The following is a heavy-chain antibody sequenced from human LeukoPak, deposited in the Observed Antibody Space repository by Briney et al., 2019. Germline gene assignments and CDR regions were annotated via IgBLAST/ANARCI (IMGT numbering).Heavy chain of an antibody. Sequence: SVKVSCKASGGTFSSYAISWVRQAPGQGLEWMGRIIPIFGAANYAQKFQGRVTITADKSTSTAYMELSSLRSEDTAVYYCARDDDCSGGSCYSDYWGQGTLVTVSS. CDR1: GGTFSSYA. CDR3: ARDDDCSGGSCYSDY. D-gene: IGHD2-15*01. J-gene: IGHJ4*02. V-gene: IGHV1-69*06. CDR2: IIPIFGAA.